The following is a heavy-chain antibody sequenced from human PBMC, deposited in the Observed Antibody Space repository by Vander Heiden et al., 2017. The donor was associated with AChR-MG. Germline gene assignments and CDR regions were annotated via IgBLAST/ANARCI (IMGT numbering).Heavy chain of an antibody. Sequence: QVQLVQSGAEVKKPGSSVKVSCKASGGTFSSYALSGVRQAPGQGLEWMGGIIPIFGTANYAQKFQGRVTITADKSTSTAYMELSSLRSEDTAVYYCANVASITVAGIRAGEHWFDPWGQGTLVTVSS. CDR3: ANVASITVAGIRAGEHWFDP. CDR1: GGTFSSYA. J-gene: IGHJ5*02. D-gene: IGHD6-19*01. V-gene: IGHV1-69*06. CDR2: IIPIFGTA.